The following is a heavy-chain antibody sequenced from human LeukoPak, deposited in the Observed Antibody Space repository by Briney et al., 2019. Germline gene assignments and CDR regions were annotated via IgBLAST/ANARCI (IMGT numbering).Heavy chain of an antibody. D-gene: IGHD1-26*01. CDR3: ARDPSGSFFNWFDP. Sequence: PSETLSLTCTVSGGSISRYYWSWIRQPPGKGLEWIGYIYYSGTTNYNPSLKSRVTISVATSKNQFSLKLRSVTAADTAVYYRARDPSGSFFNWFDPWGQGTLVTVSS. V-gene: IGHV4-59*01. J-gene: IGHJ5*02. CDR2: IYYSGTT. CDR1: GGSISRYY.